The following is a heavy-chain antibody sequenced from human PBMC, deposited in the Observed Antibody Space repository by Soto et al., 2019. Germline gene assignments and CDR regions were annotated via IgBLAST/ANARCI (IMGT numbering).Heavy chain of an antibody. J-gene: IGHJ5*02. D-gene: IGHD1-1*01. V-gene: IGHV1-8*01. Sequence: GASVKVSWKASGYAFASCDRSWVRQATEQGLEWMGWMNPNSGNTGYAQKFPGRVTMTRNTSISTAYMELSSLRSEDTAVYYCARVFESPLEINWFDPRGQGTLVTVSS. CDR3: ARVFESPLEINWFDP. CDR2: MNPNSGNT. CDR1: GYAFASCD.